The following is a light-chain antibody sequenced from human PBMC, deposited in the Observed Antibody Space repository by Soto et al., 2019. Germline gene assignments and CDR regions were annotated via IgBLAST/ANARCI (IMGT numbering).Light chain of an antibody. CDR1: SSTIASNT. CDR2: TDN. J-gene: IGLJ2*01. Sequence: QSVLTQPPSASGTPGQRVTISCSGSSSTIASNTVNWYQQLPGTAPTVLIYTDNQRPSGVPDRFSGSKSVTSASLAISGLQSEDEADYYCAAWDDSLKGVVFGGGTKLTVL. V-gene: IGLV1-44*01. CDR3: AAWDDSLKGVV.